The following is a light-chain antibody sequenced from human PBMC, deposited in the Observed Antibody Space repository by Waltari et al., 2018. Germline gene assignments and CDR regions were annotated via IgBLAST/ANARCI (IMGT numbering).Light chain of an antibody. CDR2: GAS. V-gene: IGKV3-15*01. Sequence: EIVMTQSPATLSVSPGETATLCCRASQSVSSNLAWYQQKPGQAPRLLIYGASTRATGIPARFSGSGSGTEFTLTISSMQSEDFAVYYCQQYNNWPRRTFGQGTKVEIK. CDR3: QQYNNWPRRT. CDR1: QSVSSN. J-gene: IGKJ1*01.